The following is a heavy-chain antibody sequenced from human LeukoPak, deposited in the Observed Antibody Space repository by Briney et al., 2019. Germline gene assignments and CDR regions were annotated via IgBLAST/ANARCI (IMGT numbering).Heavy chain of an antibody. V-gene: IGHV3-30*02. CDR1: GFTFSSYG. CDR3: ASSRGVIQNWFDP. D-gene: IGHD3-10*01. Sequence: GGSLRLSCAASGFTFSSYGMHWVRQAPGKGLEWVAFIRYDGSNKYYAGSVKGRFTISRDNSKNTLYLQMNSLRAEDTAVYYCASSRGVIQNWFDPWGQGTLVTVSS. CDR2: IRYDGSNK. J-gene: IGHJ5*02.